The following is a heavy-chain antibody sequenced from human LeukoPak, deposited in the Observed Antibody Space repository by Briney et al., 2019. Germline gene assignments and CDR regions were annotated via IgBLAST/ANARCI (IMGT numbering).Heavy chain of an antibody. CDR3: AKGQELDDGVFDS. D-gene: IGHD1-1*01. CDR1: GFTFSSIA. CDR2: IRSNGETT. J-gene: IGHJ4*02. Sequence: PGGTLRLSCAASGFTFSSIAMTWVRQAPGKGLEWVSTIRSNGETTYNADSVKGRFTISRDNSKKTLYLQLNSLSVEDTAIHYCAKGQELDDGVFDSWGQGTLVTVSS. V-gene: IGHV3-23*01.